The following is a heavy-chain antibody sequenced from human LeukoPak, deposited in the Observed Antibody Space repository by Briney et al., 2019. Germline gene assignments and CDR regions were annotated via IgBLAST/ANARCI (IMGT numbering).Heavy chain of an antibody. D-gene: IGHD3-22*01. CDR1: GFTFRSYG. CDR3: AKIGIDSSGYYLPTVYYYGMDV. J-gene: IGHJ6*02. CDR2: ISYDGSNK. Sequence: PGRSLRLSCAASGFTFRSYGMHWVRQAPGKGLEWVAVISYDGSNKYYADSVKGRFTISRDNSKNTLYLQMNSLRAEDTAVYYCAKIGIDSSGYYLPTVYYYGMDVWGQGPTVTVSS. V-gene: IGHV3-30*18.